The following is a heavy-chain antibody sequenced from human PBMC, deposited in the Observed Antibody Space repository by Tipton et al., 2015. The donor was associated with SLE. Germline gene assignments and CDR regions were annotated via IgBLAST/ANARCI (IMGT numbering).Heavy chain of an antibody. CDR2: IYTSGST. CDR1: GGSISSYY. V-gene: IGHV4-4*07. Sequence: TLSLTCTVSGGSISSYYWSWIRQPAGKGLEWIGRIYTSGSTNYNPPLKSRVTMSVDTSKNQFSLKLSSVTAADTAVYYCARDSIYYDILTGYYDNDYYYGMDVWGQGTTVTVSS. D-gene: IGHD3-9*01. CDR3: ARDSIYYDILTGYYDNDYYYGMDV. J-gene: IGHJ6*02.